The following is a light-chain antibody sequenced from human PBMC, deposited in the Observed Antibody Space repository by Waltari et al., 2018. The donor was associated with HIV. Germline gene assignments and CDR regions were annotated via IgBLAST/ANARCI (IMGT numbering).Light chain of an antibody. J-gene: IGKJ1*01. CDR3: QQRTNWPTWT. V-gene: IGKV3-11*01. CDR2: DAS. Sequence: EIVLTQSPATLSLSPGERATLSCRPSQSVSTYLAWYQQRPGQAPRLLIYDASDRATGIPARFSGSGSGTDFTLTISSLEPEDSAVYYCQQRTNWPTWTFGQGTKVEIK. CDR1: QSVSTY.